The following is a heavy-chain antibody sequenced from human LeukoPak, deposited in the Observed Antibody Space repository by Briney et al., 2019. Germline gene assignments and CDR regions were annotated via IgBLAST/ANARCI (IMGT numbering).Heavy chain of an antibody. CDR2: ISGSGGST. Sequence: PGGSLRLSCAASGFTFSSYAMSRVRQAPGKGLEWVSAISGSGGSTYYADSVKGRFTISRDNSKNTLYLQMNSLRAEDTAVYYCAKDYTIFGVVHPRPYDYWGQGTLVTVSS. CDR1: GFTFSSYA. V-gene: IGHV3-23*01. D-gene: IGHD3-3*01. J-gene: IGHJ4*02. CDR3: AKDYTIFGVVHPRPYDY.